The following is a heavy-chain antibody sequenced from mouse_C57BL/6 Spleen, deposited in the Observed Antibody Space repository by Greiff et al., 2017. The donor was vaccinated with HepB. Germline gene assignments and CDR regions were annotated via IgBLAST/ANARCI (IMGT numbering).Heavy chain of an antibody. CDR3: ARKGATVDYYAMCY. D-gene: IGHD1-1*01. J-gene: IGHJ4*01. CDR1: GFSLSTSGMG. V-gene: IGHV8-12*01. Sequence: QVTLKVSGPGILQPSQTLSLTCSFSGFSLSTSGMGVSWIRQPSGKGLEWLAHIYWDDDKRYNPSLKSRLTISKDTSRNQVFLKITSVDTADTATYDCARKGATVDYYAMCYWGQGPSVTVSS. CDR2: IYWDDDK.